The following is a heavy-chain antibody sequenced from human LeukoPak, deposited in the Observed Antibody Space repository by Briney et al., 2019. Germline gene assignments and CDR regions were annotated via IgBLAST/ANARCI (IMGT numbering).Heavy chain of an antibody. CDR1: RFTLRYYR. CDR3: VRDWFSEGSAAFDS. CDR2: INKDGNTT. J-gene: IGHJ4*02. V-gene: IGHV3-74*01. D-gene: IGHD1-26*01. Sequence: GGSLRLSCAASRFTLRYYRMHCLRRVPGKGLVWVSSINKDGNTTDYADSVKGRFTISRDNAKNTLFLQMTSLRLEYTAIYYCVRDWFSEGSAAFDSWGQGTLVTVSS.